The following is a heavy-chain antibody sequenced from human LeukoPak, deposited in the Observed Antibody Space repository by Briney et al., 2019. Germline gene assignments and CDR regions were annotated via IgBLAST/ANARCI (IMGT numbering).Heavy chain of an antibody. CDR1: GYAFTGYD. Sequence: ASATLSCKASGYAFTGYDINWVRQAAGQELKCMGWMNPNSGNTGYAQKFQGRVTMTRNSSISTAYMELSSLRSEDTAVYYCARGSLVVGAKRWFDPWGPGTLVTVSS. CDR2: MNPNSGNT. D-gene: IGHD2-15*01. V-gene: IGHV1-8*01. CDR3: ARGSLVVGAKRWFDP. J-gene: IGHJ5*02.